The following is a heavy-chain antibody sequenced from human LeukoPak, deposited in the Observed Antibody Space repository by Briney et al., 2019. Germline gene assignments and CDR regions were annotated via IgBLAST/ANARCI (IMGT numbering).Heavy chain of an antibody. Sequence: GESLRLSCAASGFTFTTYWMSWVRQLPGKGLEWVANINQDGTEKYYVDSVKGRFTISRDHAKNSIYLQMSSLRAEDTALYYCARDPWVGEYGAFDIWGQGTMVTVSS. CDR1: GFTFTTYW. D-gene: IGHD3-10*01. CDR2: INQDGTEK. V-gene: IGHV3-7*01. CDR3: ARDPWVGEYGAFDI. J-gene: IGHJ3*02.